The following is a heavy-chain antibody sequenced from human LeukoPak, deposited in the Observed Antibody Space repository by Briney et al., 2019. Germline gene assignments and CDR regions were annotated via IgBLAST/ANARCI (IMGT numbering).Heavy chain of an antibody. Sequence: PGGSLRLSCAASRFTFSTYAMIWVRQVPGKGLEWVSSISGSGGSTYYADSVKGRFTISRDNSKNTLYLQMNSLRAEDTAVYYCAKGSSGWYGELCDYWGQGTLVTVSS. D-gene: IGHD6-19*01. J-gene: IGHJ4*02. V-gene: IGHV3-23*01. CDR1: RFTFSTYA. CDR2: ISGSGGST. CDR3: AKGSSGWYGELCDY.